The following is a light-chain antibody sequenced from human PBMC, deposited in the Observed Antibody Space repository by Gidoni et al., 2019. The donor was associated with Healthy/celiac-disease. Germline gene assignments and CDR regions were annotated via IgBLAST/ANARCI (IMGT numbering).Light chain of an antibody. Sequence: QMAPSPSSLSASVGDRITITCRASETIDKYLNWYQQKPGKAPKVLIYAASTLQSGVPSRFSGSGSGTYFTLTISSLQPEDFATYYCQQTYYTIDSWTFXQXTKVEI. V-gene: IGKV1-39*01. J-gene: IGKJ1*01. CDR1: ETIDKY. CDR3: QQTYYTIDSWT. CDR2: AAS.